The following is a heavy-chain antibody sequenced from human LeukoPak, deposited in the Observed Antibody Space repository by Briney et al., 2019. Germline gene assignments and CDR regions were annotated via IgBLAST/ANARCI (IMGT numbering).Heavy chain of an antibody. CDR3: ARYCSGVGCYSGLDY. D-gene: IGHD2-15*01. J-gene: IGHJ4*02. V-gene: IGHV3-23*01. Sequence: GGSLRLSCAASGFTFSNYFMSWVRQPPGKGLEWVSTITNSGGTPYYADSIKGRFTISRDNSKNTLYLHMNSLRAEDTAIYYCARYCSGVGCYSGLDYWGQGALVTVSS. CDR1: GFTFSNYF. CDR2: ITNSGGTP.